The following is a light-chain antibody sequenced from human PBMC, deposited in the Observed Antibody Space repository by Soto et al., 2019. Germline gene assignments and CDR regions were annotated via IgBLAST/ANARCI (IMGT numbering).Light chain of an antibody. Sequence: EIVLTQSPGTLSLSPGERATLSCRASQNLGTLYLAWFQQKSGQAPRLLIHSASRRATGIPDRFTGSGSGTDFTLTINRVEPEDFAVYFCQQYAGSPRTFGQGTKVDIK. CDR1: QNLGTLY. V-gene: IGKV3-20*01. CDR3: QQYAGSPRT. J-gene: IGKJ1*01. CDR2: SAS.